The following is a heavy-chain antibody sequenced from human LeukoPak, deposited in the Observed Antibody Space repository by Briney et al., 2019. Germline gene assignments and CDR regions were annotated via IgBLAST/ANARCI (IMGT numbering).Heavy chain of an antibody. V-gene: IGHV3-48*03. CDR1: GFTFSSYE. J-gene: IGHJ4*02. CDR2: ISSSGSTI. CDR3: ARRILSYGYFDY. D-gene: IGHD2-21*01. Sequence: GGSLRLSCAASGFTFSSYEMDWVRQAPGKGLEWVSYISSSGSTIYYADSVKGRFTISRDNAKNSLYLQMNSLRAEDTAVYYCARRILSYGYFDYWGQGTLVTVSS.